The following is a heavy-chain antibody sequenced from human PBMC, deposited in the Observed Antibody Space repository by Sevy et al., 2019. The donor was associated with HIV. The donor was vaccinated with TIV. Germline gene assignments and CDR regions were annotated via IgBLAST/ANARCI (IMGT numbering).Heavy chain of an antibody. CDR1: GYTFTSYG. J-gene: IGHJ4*02. CDR2: ISAYNGNT. V-gene: IGHV1-18*01. Sequence: ASVKVSCKASGYTFTSYGISWVRQAPGQGLEWMGWISAYNGNTNYPQKLQGRVTMTTDTSTSTAYMELRSLRSDDTAVCYCARDGYCSGGSCIDDFDDWGQGTLVTVSS. D-gene: IGHD2-15*01. CDR3: ARDGYCSGGSCIDDFDD.